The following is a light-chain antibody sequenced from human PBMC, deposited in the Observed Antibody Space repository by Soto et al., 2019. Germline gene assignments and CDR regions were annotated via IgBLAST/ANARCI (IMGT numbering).Light chain of an antibody. CDR1: RSDVGDYNY. Sequence: QSALTQPASVSGSPGQSITISCTGTRSDVGDYNYVSWYQQHPGKAPNLMIYDISNRPSGVSNRFSGSKSGNTASLTISGLQDEDEADYYCSSYTRSSTYVFGTGTKVTVL. CDR3: SSYTRSSTYV. J-gene: IGLJ1*01. CDR2: DIS. V-gene: IGLV2-14*01.